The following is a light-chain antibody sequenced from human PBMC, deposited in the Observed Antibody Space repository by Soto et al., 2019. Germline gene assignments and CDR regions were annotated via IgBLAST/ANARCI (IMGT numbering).Light chain of an antibody. CDR2: SNT. V-gene: IGLV1-44*01. J-gene: IGLJ2*01. CDR3: AAWDDSLNGVV. Sequence: QSALTQPPSASGTPGQTIAISCSGGSSNIGSHTVNWYQQLPGTAPRLLIYSNTQRPSGVPDRFSGSTSRTSASMAISGLQSEYEGDYSCAAWDDSLNGVVFGGGTKVTVL. CDR1: SSNIGSHT.